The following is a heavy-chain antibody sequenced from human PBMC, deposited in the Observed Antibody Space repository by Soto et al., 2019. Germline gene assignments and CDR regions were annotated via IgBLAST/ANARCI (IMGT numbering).Heavy chain of an antibody. Sequence: QVQLQESGPGLVKPSQTLSLTCTVSGGSISSSGYNWSWIRQHPGKGLEWIGYIYYSGSTYYNPSLKSRVTISVDTSQNQFSLKLSSVTAADTAVYFCARYGSGSYDPTTFDYWGQGTLVTVSS. CDR1: GGSISSSGYN. J-gene: IGHJ4*02. CDR3: ARYGSGSYDPTTFDY. D-gene: IGHD3-10*01. V-gene: IGHV4-31*03. CDR2: IYYSGST.